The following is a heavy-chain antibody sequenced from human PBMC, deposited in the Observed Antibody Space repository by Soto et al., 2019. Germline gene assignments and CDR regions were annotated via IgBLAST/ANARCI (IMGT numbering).Heavy chain of an antibody. V-gene: IGHV3-21*01. CDR3: ARGGEYITGTTDAFDI. CDR1: GFTFSSYS. Sequence: GGSLRLSCAASGFTFSSYSMNWVRQAPGKGLEWVSSISSSSSYIYYADSVKGRFTISRDNAKNSLYLQMNSLRAEDTAVYYCARGGEYITGTTDAFDIWGQGTMVTVSS. CDR2: ISSSSSYI. D-gene: IGHD1-7*01. J-gene: IGHJ3*02.